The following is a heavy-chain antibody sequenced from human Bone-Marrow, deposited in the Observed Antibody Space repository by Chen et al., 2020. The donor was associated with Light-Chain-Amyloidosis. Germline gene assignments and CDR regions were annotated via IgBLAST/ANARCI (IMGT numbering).Heavy chain of an antibody. D-gene: IGHD5-12*01. CDR2: IYPDDSDA. CDR1: GYTFPNYW. CDR3: ARRRDGYNFDY. Sequence: EVQLEQSGPEVKKPGESLKISCKGSGYTFPNYWIGWVRQMPGKGLEWMGVIYPDDSDARYSPSFGGQVTISADKSITTAYLQWRSLKASDTAMYYCARRRDGYNFDYWGQGTLVTASS. V-gene: IGHV5-51*01. J-gene: IGHJ4*02.